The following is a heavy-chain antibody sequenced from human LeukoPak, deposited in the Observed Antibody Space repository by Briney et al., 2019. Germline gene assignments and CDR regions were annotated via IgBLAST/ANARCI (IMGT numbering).Heavy chain of an antibody. D-gene: IGHD4-17*01. J-gene: IGHJ4*02. V-gene: IGHV1-69*06. Sequence: ASVKVSCKASGGTFSSYAISWVRQAPGQGLEWMGGIIPIFGTANYAQKFQGRVTITADKSTSTAYMELSSLRSEDTAVYYCATRHYTVTTRDYWGQGTLVTVSS. CDR3: ATRHYTVTTRDY. CDR1: GGTFSSYA. CDR2: IIPIFGTA.